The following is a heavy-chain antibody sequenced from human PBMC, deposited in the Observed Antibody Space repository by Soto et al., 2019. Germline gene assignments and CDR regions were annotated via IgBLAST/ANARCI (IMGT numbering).Heavy chain of an antibody. CDR2: IIPILGIA. Sequence: SVKVSCQASGGTFSSYTISWVRQAPGQGLEWMGRIIPILGIANYAQKFQGRVTITADKSTSTAYMELSSLRSEDTAVYYCARGRRTTGCDYWGQGTLVTVSS. J-gene: IGHJ4*02. CDR1: GGTFSSYT. CDR3: ARGRRTTGCDY. V-gene: IGHV1-69*02. D-gene: IGHD1-7*01.